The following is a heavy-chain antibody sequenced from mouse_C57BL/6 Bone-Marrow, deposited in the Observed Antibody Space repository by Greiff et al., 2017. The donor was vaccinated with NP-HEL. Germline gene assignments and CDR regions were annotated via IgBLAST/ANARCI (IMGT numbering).Heavy chain of an antibody. CDR2: IYPGSGNT. D-gene: IGHD1-1*01. V-gene: IGHV1-76*01. CDR1: GYTFTDYY. J-gene: IGHJ4*01. CDR3: ARRGGSSYEDAMDY. Sequence: VKLMESGAELVRPGASVKLSCKASGYTFTDYYINWVKQRPGQGLEWIARIYPGSGNTYYNEKFKGKATLTAEKSSSTAYMQLSSLTSEDSAVYFCARRGGSSYEDAMDYWGQGTSVTVSS.